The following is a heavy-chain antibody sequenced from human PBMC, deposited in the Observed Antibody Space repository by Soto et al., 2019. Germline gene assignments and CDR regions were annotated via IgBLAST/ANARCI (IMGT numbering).Heavy chain of an antibody. Sequence: PSETLSHTCTVSGGSISSGDYYWSWIRQPPGKGLEWIGYIYYSGSTSYNASLKSRTSISADPSNNQFSLKLHSLTAADTAVYFCGTMPIVVEPAPMDVWGPGTSVTVSS. V-gene: IGHV4-30-4*01. CDR1: GGSISSGDYY. CDR2: IYYSGST. D-gene: IGHD2-2*01. CDR3: GTMPIVVEPAPMDV. J-gene: IGHJ6*02.